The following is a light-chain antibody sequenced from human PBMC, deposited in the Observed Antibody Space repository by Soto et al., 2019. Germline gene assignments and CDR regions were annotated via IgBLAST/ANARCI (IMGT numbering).Light chain of an antibody. CDR1: QSVSSSY. CDR2: GAS. Sequence: EIVLTQSPGTLSLSPGERATLSCRASQSVSSSYLAWYQQKPGQAPSLLIYGASSRATGIPDRFSGSGSGTDFTLTISRLEPEDFAVYYCQQYGSAQMTFGQGTNVEIK. CDR3: QQYGSAQMT. J-gene: IGKJ1*01. V-gene: IGKV3-20*01.